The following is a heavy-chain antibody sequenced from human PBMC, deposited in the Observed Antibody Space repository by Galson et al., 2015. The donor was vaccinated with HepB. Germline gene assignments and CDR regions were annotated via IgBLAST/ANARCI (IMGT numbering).Heavy chain of an antibody. CDR3: ARDALFYSSGWTNWFDP. J-gene: IGHJ5*02. Sequence: SLRLSCAASGFTFSSFGMHWVRQAPGKGLEWVAGIWYDGSNKYYADSVTGRFTISRDSSKNTLSLHMSSLRAEDSAVYYCARDALFYSSGWTNWFDPWGQGTLVTVSS. D-gene: IGHD6-19*01. V-gene: IGHV3-33*01. CDR2: IWYDGSNK. CDR1: GFTFSSFG.